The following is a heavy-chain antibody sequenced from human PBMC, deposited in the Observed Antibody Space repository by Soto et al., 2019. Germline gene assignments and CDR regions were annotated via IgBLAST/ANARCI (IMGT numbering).Heavy chain of an antibody. CDR1: GFTLSKNT. CDR3: VKDEGIEAMDV. J-gene: IGHJ6*02. V-gene: IGHV3-21*01. Sequence: LSCVSSGFTLSKNTMNWVRQAPGKGLEWVASITSSGSYVYYADSVKGRFSASRDKAKKSLSLQMDSLRPDDTAIYFCVKDEGIEAMDVWGQGTTVTGSS. CDR2: ITSSGSYV. D-gene: IGHD3-3*02.